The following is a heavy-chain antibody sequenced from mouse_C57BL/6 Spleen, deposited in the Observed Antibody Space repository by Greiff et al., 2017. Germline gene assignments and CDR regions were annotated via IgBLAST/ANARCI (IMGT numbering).Heavy chain of an antibody. CDR2: ISDGGSYT. CDR3: ARERGGSNWAWFAY. Sequence: EVKVVESGGGLVKPGGSLKLSCAASGFTFSSYAMSWVRQTPEKRLEWVATISDGGSYTYYPDNVKGRFTISRDNAKNNLYLQMSHLKSEDTAMYYCARERGGSNWAWFAYWGQGTLVTVSA. CDR1: GFTFSSYA. J-gene: IGHJ3*01. D-gene: IGHD4-1*01. V-gene: IGHV5-4*01.